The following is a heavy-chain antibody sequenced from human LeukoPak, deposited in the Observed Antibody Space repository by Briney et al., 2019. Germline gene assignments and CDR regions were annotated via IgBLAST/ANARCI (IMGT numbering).Heavy chain of an antibody. V-gene: IGHV3-30*04. D-gene: IGHD1-7*01. CDR3: ARGPRTGTAYYYYGMDV. CDR1: GFTFSSYA. CDR2: ISYDGRNK. J-gene: IGHJ6*02. Sequence: GGSLRLSCAASGFTFSSYATHWVRQAPGKGPEWVAIISYDGRNKYYADSVKGRFTISRDDSKNTLYVQMNSLRAEDTAVYYCARGPRTGTAYYYYGMDVWGQGTTVTVSS.